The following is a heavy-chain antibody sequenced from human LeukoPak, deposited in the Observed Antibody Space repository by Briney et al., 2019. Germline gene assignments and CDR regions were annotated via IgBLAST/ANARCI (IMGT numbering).Heavy chain of an antibody. CDR3: ARRGSRVVGGSGTSQAFDI. CDR2: IYPGDSDT. D-gene: IGHD3-10*01. V-gene: IGHV5-51*01. Sequence: GESLKISCKGSGYIFTSYWIGWVRQMPGKGVEWMGVIYPGDSDTRYSPSFQGQVTISADKSISTAYLQWSSLKASDTAMYYCARRGSRVVGGSGTSQAFDIWGQGTMVTVSS. J-gene: IGHJ3*02. CDR1: GYIFTSYW.